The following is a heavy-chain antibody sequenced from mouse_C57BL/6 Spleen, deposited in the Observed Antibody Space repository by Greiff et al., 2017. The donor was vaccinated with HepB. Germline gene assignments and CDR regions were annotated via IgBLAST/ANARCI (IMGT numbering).Heavy chain of an antibody. CDR2: IDPETGGT. J-gene: IGHJ2*01. CDR1: GYTFTDYE. Sequence: QVQLVESGAELVRPGASVTLSCKASGYTFTDYEMHWVKQTPVHGLEWIGAIDPETGGTAYNQKFKGKAVLTADKSSSTAYMELRSLTSEDSAVYYCTRDYWGQGTTLTVSS. CDR3: TRDY. V-gene: IGHV1-15*01.